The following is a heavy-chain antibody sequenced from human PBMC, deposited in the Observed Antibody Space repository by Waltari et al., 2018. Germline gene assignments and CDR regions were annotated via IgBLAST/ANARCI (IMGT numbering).Heavy chain of an antibody. V-gene: IGHV3-23*01. D-gene: IGHD2-15*01. CDR3: AKGSDCSGGSCYSRGFDP. CDR1: GFTFRSYA. Sequence: EVQLLESGGGLVQPGGSLRLSCAASGFTFRSYAMSWVRQSPGEGLEWVSAMSGRGGSTYYADSVKGRFTISRDNSKNTLYLQMNSLRAEDTAVYYCAKGSDCSGGSCYSRGFDPWGQGTLVTVSS. J-gene: IGHJ5*02. CDR2: MSGRGGST.